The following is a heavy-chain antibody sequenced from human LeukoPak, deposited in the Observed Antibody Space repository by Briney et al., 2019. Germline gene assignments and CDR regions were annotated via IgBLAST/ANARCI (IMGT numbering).Heavy chain of an antibody. J-gene: IGHJ4*02. CDR1: GYTFTSYD. CDR2: MNPNSGNT. Sequence: ASVKVSCKASGYTFTSYDINWVRQATGQGLEWMGWMNPNSGNTGYAQKFQGRVTMTRNTSISTAYMELSSLRSEDTAVYHCASVPSSWYPQGNDGHHDYWGQGTLVTVSS. CDR3: ASVPSSWYPQGNDGHHDY. D-gene: IGHD6-13*01. V-gene: IGHV1-8*01.